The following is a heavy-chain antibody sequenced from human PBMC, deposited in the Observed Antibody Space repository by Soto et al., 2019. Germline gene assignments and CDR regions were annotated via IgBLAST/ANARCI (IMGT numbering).Heavy chain of an antibody. D-gene: IGHD6-13*01. J-gene: IGHJ4*02. CDR3: ARDRTAASADY. V-gene: IGHV3-74*01. CDR1: GFTFSNSW. CDR2: INKDGSST. Sequence: EVQLVESGGGLVQPGGSLRLSCAASGFTFSNSWMHWVRQGPGKGLVWVSHINKDGSSTTYAGSVKGRFTISRDNAKSTLYLQMDSLRVDDTAVYYCARDRTAASADYWGQGTLVSVSS.